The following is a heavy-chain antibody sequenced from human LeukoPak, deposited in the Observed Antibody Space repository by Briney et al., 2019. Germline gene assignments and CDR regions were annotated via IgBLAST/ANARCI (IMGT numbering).Heavy chain of an antibody. D-gene: IGHD2-15*01. CDR1: GYRFSSYW. CDR3: VRALGYCTSGSCYYYDY. Sequence: GESLKISCKGSGYRFSSYWIGWVRQMPGKGLEWMEIIHPGDSETSDSPSFHGDVTISADTSISTAYLLWSRLTASNAALYCCVRALGYCTSGSCYYYDYWGQGTLVTVSS. J-gene: IGHJ4*02. V-gene: IGHV5-51*01. CDR2: IHPGDSET.